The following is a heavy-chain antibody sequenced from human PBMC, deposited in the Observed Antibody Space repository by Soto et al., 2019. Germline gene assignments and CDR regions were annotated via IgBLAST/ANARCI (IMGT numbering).Heavy chain of an antibody. J-gene: IGHJ4*02. CDR2: IYYSENT. CDR1: GGSISSGGYY. Sequence: QVQLQESGPGLVKPSQTLSLTCTVSGGSISSGGYYWSWIRQHPGKGLEWIGYIYYSENTYYNPSLKSRVTISVDTSQNQFSLKLSSVTAAGPAVYYCARMWAFDDSSGLDYWGQGTRVTASS. D-gene: IGHD3-22*01. V-gene: IGHV4-31*03. CDR3: ARMWAFDDSSGLDY.